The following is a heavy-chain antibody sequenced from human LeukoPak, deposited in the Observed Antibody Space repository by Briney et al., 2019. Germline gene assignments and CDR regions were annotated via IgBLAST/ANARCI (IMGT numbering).Heavy chain of an antibody. D-gene: IGHD2-2*02. J-gene: IGHJ4*02. CDR2: IRYDGSNK. V-gene: IGHV3-30*02. CDR3: AKVYCSSTSCYTPGLAYFDY. CDR1: GFTFSSYG. Sequence: GGSLRLSCAASGFTFSSYGMHWVRQAPDKGLEWVAIIRYDGSNKYYADSVKGRFTISRDNSKNTLYLQMNSLRAEDTAVYYCAKVYCSSTSCYTPGLAYFDYWGQGTLVTVSS.